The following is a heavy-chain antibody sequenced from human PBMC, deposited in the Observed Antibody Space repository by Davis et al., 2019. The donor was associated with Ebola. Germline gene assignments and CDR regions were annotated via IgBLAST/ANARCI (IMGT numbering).Heavy chain of an antibody. J-gene: IGHJ2*01. CDR1: GFTFSTYA. CDR3: ARDLPGGDWYFDL. Sequence: PGGSLRLSCAASGFTFSTYAMGWVRQAPGKGLEWVSAISGSGGSTYYADSVKGRFTISRDNSKNTLYLQMSSLRAEDTAVYYCARDLPGGDWYFDLWGRGTLVTVSS. D-gene: IGHD1-14*01. V-gene: IGHV3-23*01. CDR2: ISGSGGST.